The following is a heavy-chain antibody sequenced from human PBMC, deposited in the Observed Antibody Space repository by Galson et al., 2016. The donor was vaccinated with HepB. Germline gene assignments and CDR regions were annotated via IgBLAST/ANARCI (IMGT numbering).Heavy chain of an antibody. J-gene: IGHJ4*02. D-gene: IGHD3-10*01. Sequence: SLRLSCAGSGPAFSYHVMYWVRQAPGKGLEWVPAIRGSDNVPTYADSVKGRFTIFRDDSENAVFLQMNSLRADDTAIYYCAKLGVRVATGGVDYWGQGTLVTVSS. CDR3: AKLGVRVATGGVDY. CDR2: IRGSDNVP. V-gene: IGHV3-23*01. CDR1: GPAFSYHV.